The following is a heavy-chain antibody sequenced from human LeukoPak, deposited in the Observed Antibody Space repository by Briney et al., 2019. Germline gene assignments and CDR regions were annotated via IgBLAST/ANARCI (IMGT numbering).Heavy chain of an antibody. CDR1: GFTFSSYA. CDR3: ARALAARGIRYFDY. CDR2: IRYDGRNK. J-gene: IGHJ4*02. Sequence: GGSLRLSCAASGFTFSSYAMHWVRQAPGKGLEWVAFIRYDGRNKYYPDSVKGRFAISRDNSKNTLYLQMNSLSAEDTAVYYCARALAARGIRYFDYWGQGTLVTVSS. V-gene: IGHV3-30*02. D-gene: IGHD6-6*01.